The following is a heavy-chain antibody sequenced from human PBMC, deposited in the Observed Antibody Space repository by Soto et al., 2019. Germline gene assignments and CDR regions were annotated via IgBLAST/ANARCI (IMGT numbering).Heavy chain of an antibody. CDR1: GFTFSGSA. J-gene: IGHJ2*01. D-gene: IGHD2-21*02. V-gene: IGHV3-73*02. CDR3: ARHALQYCGGDCYLLPYFDL. Sequence: EVQLVESGGGLVQPGGSLKLSCAASGFTFSGSAMHWVRQASGKGLEWVGRIRSKANNYATVYAASVKGRFTISRDDSKYTANLQMNSLKTGDTAVYYCARHALQYCGGDCYLLPYFDLWGRGTLVTVSS. CDR2: IRSKANNYAT.